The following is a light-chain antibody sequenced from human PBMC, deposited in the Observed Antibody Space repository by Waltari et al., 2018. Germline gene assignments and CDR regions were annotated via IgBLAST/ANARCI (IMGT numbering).Light chain of an antibody. V-gene: IGKV1-39*01. CDR2: AAS. CDR1: QSIINY. CDR3: QQSYSIPPYT. J-gene: IGKJ2*01. Sequence: DIQMTQYPSSMSASVGDRLTITCRASQSIINYLNWYQQKPGKAPKLLIYAASSLQSGVPSRFSGSGSGTDFTLTISSLQPEDFATYYCQQSYSIPPYTFGQGTKLEIK.